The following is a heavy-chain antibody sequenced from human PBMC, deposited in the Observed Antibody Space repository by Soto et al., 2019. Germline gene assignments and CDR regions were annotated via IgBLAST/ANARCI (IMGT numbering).Heavy chain of an antibody. CDR1: GFTFSSYA. Sequence: QVQLVESGGGVVQPGRSLRLSCAASGFTFSSYAMHWVRQAPGKGLEWVAVISYDGSNKYYADSVKGRFTISRDNSKNTLYLQMNSLRAEDTAVYYCARDGIHRIAEALDYWGQGTLVTVSS. CDR2: ISYDGSNK. J-gene: IGHJ4*02. D-gene: IGHD6-13*01. CDR3: ARDGIHRIAEALDY. V-gene: IGHV3-30-3*01.